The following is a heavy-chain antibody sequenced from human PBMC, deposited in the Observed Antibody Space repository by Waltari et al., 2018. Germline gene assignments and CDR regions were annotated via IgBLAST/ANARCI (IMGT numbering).Heavy chain of an antibody. CDR3: AREMGADYYYYGMDV. D-gene: IGHD1-26*01. Sequence: QVQLQESGPGLVKPSQTLSLTCTVSGGSISSGSYYWSWIRQPAGKGLEWIGRIYTSGSTNYNPSLKSRVTISVDTSKNQFSLKLSSVTAADTAVYYCAREMGADYYYYGMDVWGQGTTVTVSS. CDR1: GGSISSGSYY. J-gene: IGHJ6*02. V-gene: IGHV4-61*02. CDR2: IYTSGST.